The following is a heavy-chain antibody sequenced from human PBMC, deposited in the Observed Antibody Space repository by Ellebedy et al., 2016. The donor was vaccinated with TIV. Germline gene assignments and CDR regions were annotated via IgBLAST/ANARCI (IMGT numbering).Heavy chain of an antibody. CDR1: GFTFSNYW. CDR3: ARRYFDL. V-gene: IGHV3-7*04. CDR2: IKQDGSEK. J-gene: IGHJ2*01. Sequence: GGSLRLXXAASGFTFSNYWMHWVRQAPGKGLEWVANIKQDGSEKYYVGPVKGRFTISRDNAKNSLYLQMNSLRAEDTAVYYCARRYFDLWGRGTLVTVSS.